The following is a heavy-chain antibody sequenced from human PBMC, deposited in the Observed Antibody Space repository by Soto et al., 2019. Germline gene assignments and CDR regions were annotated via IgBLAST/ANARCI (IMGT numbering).Heavy chain of an antibody. V-gene: IGHV4-30-4*01. CDR3: ARDRYYGSGTYYNFYSGMDV. Sequence: PSETLSLTCTVSGGSINSGDYYWTWVRQPPWKGLEWIGTIFHSGSTYYTPSLQSRVTISLDTSKNHFSLKLSSVTPADTAVYYCARDRYYGSGTYYNFYSGMDVWGQGXTVTVYS. D-gene: IGHD3-10*01. CDR2: IFHSGST. CDR1: GGSINSGDYY. J-gene: IGHJ6*02.